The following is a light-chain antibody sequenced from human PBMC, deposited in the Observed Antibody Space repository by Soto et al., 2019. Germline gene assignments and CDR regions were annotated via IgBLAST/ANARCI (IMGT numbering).Light chain of an antibody. J-gene: IGLJ3*02. CDR3: GSYTIFNTMV. V-gene: IGLV2-14*01. CDR1: SSDVGGSKY. CDR2: DVS. Sequence: QSVLTQPASVSGSPGQSITISCTGTSSDVGGSKYVSWYQQPPGKAPRIIIYDVSDRPSGVSYRFSGSKSGNTASQTISGLQAEDEADYYCGSYTIFNTMVFGGGTKLTVL.